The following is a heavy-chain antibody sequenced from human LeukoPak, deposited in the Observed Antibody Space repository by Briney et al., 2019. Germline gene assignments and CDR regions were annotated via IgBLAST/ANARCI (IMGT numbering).Heavy chain of an antibody. D-gene: IGHD3-22*01. Sequence: PSQTLSLTCTVSGGSISSGGYYWSWIRQHPGKGLEWIGYIYYSGSTYYNPSLKSRVTISVDTSKNQFSLKLSSVTAADTAVYYCAREIKRRDFTMISTPAFDIWGQGTMVTVSS. CDR3: AREIKRRDFTMISTPAFDI. V-gene: IGHV4-31*03. CDR2: IYYSGST. CDR1: GGSISSGGYY. J-gene: IGHJ3*02.